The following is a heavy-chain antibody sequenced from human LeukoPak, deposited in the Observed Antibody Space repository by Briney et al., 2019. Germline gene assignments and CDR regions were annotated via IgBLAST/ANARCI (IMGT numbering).Heavy chain of an antibody. CDR2: IKSKTDGGTT. CDR1: GFTFSNAV. D-gene: IGHD3-9*01. J-gene: IGHJ4*02. CDR3: ITRKYDILTGYVDY. V-gene: IGHV3-15*01. Sequence: VGSLRLSCAASGFTFSNAVMSWVRQAPGKGVEWVGRIKSKTDGGTTDYAPPVKGRFTISRDDSKNTLYLQMNSLKTEDTAVYYCITRKYDILTGYVDYWGQGTLVTVSS.